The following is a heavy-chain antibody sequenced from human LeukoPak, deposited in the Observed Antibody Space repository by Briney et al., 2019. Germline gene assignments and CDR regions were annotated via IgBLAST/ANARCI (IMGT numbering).Heavy chain of an antibody. Sequence: GGSLRLSCAASGFTFSSYWMSWVRQAPGKGLEWVANIKQDGSEKYYVDSVKGRFTISRDNAKNSLYLQMNSLRAEDTAVYYCARAPLLDSSSYDYWGQGTLVIVSS. J-gene: IGHJ4*02. CDR2: IKQDGSEK. CDR1: GFTFSSYW. V-gene: IGHV3-7*01. CDR3: ARAPLLDSSSYDY. D-gene: IGHD6-13*01.